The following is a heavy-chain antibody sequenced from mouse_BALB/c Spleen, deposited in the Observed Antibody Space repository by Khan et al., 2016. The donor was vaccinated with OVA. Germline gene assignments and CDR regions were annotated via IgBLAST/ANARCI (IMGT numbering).Heavy chain of an antibody. CDR2: IYPSTGYT. Sequence: LEESGAELAKPGASVKMSCKASGYTFINYWILWVQQRPGQGLEWLGYIYPSTGYTEYNQNIKDKATLTADKSSRTAYMQLSSLTSEGSAVYYCARRDLRWDFDYWGQGTTLTVSS. J-gene: IGHJ2*01. V-gene: IGHV1-7*01. CDR3: ARRDLRWDFDY. D-gene: IGHD1-1*01. CDR1: GYTFINYW.